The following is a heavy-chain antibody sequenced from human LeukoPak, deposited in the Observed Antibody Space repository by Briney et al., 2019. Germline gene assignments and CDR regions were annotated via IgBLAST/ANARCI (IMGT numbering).Heavy chain of an antibody. J-gene: IGHJ4*02. CDR3: ARDLLTQYGSGSYYNGD. V-gene: IGHV4-34*01. CDR2: INHSGST. D-gene: IGHD3-10*01. CDR1: GGSFSGYY. Sequence: SETLSLTCAVYGGSFSGYYWSWIRQPPGKGLEWIGEINHSGSTNYNPSLKSRVTISVDTSKNQFSLKLSSVTAADTAVYYCARDLLTQYGSGSYYNGDWGQGTLVTVSS.